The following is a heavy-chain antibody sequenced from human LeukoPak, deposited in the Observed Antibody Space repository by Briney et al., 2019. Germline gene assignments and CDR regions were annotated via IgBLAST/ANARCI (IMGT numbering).Heavy chain of an antibody. D-gene: IGHD3-22*01. Sequence: GGSLRLSCAASGFTFSSYAMSWVRQAPGKGLEWVAVLGYDGSNKYYADSVKGRFTISRDNSKNTLYLQMNSLRAEDTAVYYCARDGRYYYDSSGYRNWFDPWGQGTLVTVSS. V-gene: IGHV3-33*08. J-gene: IGHJ5*02. CDR2: LGYDGSNK. CDR1: GFTFSSYA. CDR3: ARDGRYYYDSSGYRNWFDP.